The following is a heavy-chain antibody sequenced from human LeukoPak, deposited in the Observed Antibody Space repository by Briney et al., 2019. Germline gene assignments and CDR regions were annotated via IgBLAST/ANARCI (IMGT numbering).Heavy chain of an antibody. V-gene: IGHV3-11*01. CDR1: GFTFSAYY. Sequence: GSLRLSCAASGFTFSAYYMSWIRQAPGKGLEWVSCISSSGSTIYYADSVKGRFTISRDNAKNSLYLQMNSLRAEDTAVYYCARDQGYRDYYMDVWGKGTTVTVSS. CDR2: ISSSGSTI. D-gene: IGHD2-15*01. CDR3: ARDQGYRDYYMDV. J-gene: IGHJ6*03.